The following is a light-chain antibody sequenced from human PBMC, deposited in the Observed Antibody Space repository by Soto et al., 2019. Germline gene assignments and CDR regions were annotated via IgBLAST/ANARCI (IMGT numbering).Light chain of an antibody. CDR1: QSVSNY. CDR3: QQRSNWPPWT. V-gene: IGKV3-11*01. CDR2: DAS. Sequence: EIVLTHSPATLSLSPWEIATLSCRASQSVSNYLVWYQHKPGQAPRLLIYDASNRATGIPARFSGSGSGTDFTLTISSLEPEDFAVYYCQQRSNWPPWTFGQGTKVDIK. J-gene: IGKJ1*01.